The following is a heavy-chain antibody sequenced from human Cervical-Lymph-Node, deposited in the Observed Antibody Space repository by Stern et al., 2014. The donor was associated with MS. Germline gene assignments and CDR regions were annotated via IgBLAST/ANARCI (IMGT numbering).Heavy chain of an antibody. CDR2: IYYKGTT. Sequence: VQLLESAPGLVKPSETLSLTCTVSGASTSAYYWNWIRQSPGKGLEWLGNIYYKGTTNYSPSLKSRVSISIDTSKNQFSLKLSSVTAADSAVYYCASRLGRNYFAMDVWGQGTTVSVSS. J-gene: IGHJ6*02. D-gene: IGHD3-9*01. CDR1: GASTSAYY. V-gene: IGHV4-59*01. CDR3: ASRLGRNYFAMDV.